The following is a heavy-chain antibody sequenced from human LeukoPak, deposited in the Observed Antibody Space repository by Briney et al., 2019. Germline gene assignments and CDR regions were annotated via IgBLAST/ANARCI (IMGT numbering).Heavy chain of an antibody. D-gene: IGHD3-3*01. Sequence: GGSLRLSCAASGFTFSSYAMSWVRQAPGKGLEWVSAISGSGGSTYYADSVKGRFTISRDNSKNTLYLQMNSLRAEDTAVYYCAKSKAVFGVAIASDYWGQGTLVTVSS. CDR2: ISGSGGST. J-gene: IGHJ4*02. CDR3: AKSKAVFGVAIASDY. V-gene: IGHV3-23*01. CDR1: GFTFSSYA.